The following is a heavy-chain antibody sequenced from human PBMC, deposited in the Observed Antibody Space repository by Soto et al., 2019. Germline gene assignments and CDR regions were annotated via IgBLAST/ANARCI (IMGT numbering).Heavy chain of an antibody. J-gene: IGHJ3*02. V-gene: IGHV3-7*01. CDR3: SRAPYVVAAAGVGAFYI. Sequence: GGSLRLSCAASGFTFSSYWMSWVRQAPEKGQEWVDNIKQDGSEKYYVDSVKGRFTISRDNAKNSLYLQMNSLRDEDTAVYFCSRAPYVVAAAGVGAFYIWGQGIMVTVSS. CDR2: IKQDGSEK. CDR1: GFTFSSYW. D-gene: IGHD6-13*01.